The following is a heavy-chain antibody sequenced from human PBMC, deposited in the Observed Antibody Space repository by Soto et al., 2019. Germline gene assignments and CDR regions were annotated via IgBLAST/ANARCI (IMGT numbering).Heavy chain of an antibody. CDR3: ARAPMVRGVRRTHMDV. D-gene: IGHD3-10*01. Sequence: QVQLVQSGAEVKKPGSSVKVSCKASGGTFSSYTISWVRQAPGQGLEWMGRIIPILGIANYAQKFQGRVTITADKSTSTAYMELSSLRSEDTAVYYCARAPMVRGVRRTHMDVWGQGTTVTVSS. J-gene: IGHJ6*02. CDR1: GGTFSSYT. V-gene: IGHV1-69*02. CDR2: IIPILGIA.